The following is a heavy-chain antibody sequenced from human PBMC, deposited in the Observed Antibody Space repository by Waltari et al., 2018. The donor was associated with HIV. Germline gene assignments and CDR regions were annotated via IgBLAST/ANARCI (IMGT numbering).Heavy chain of an antibody. CDR2: VGPGGNV. D-gene: IGHD3-9*01. V-gene: IGHV4-34*01. J-gene: IGHJ4*02. Sequence: QAQLQQWGPCLLQPSETLSLTSAVYGASFTGSYWPWARHPSGTGLAWMGEVGPGGNVNVLPSLRRRLSLSTDASKNQFSLTLTSVAATDTAVYFCARGLQMTSYASGNWLWEQMLSRYFFDLWGQGTRV. CDR3: ARGLQMTSYASGNWLWEQMLSRYFFDL. CDR1: GASFTGSY.